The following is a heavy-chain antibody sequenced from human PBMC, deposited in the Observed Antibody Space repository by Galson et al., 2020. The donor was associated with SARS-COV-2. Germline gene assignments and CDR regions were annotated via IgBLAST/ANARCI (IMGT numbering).Heavy chain of an antibody. D-gene: IGHD2-21*02. Sequence: TLSLTCSVSGASISSYYWSWIRQSPGKGLEWIAYLFHSGITDTNASLKSRVTMSMDTSKSQLSLKLSSVTAADTAVYYCARDCGGDCYDAFDVWGQGTMVTVSS. CDR1: GASISSYY. CDR2: LFHSGIT. V-gene: IGHV4-59*01. J-gene: IGHJ3*01. CDR3: ARDCGGDCYDAFDV.